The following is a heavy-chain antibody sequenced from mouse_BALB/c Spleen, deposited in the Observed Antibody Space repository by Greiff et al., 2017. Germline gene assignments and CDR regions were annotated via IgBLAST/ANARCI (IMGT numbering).Heavy chain of an antibody. J-gene: IGHJ3*01. Sequence: QVQLKESGAELVRPGASVTLSCQASGYTFTDYEMHWVKQTPVHGLEWIGAIDPETGGTAYKQKFKGKATLTADKSSSTAYMELRSLTSEDSAVYYSTRGRSTMMTGFAYWGQGTLVTVSA. CDR2: IDPETGGT. D-gene: IGHD2-4*01. CDR1: GYTFTDYE. CDR3: TRGRSTMMTGFAY. V-gene: IGHV1-15*01.